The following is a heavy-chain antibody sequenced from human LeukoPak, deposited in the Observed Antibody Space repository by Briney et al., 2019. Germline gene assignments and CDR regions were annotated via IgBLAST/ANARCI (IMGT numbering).Heavy chain of an antibody. Sequence: SVKVSCKASGGTFSSYAISWVRQAPGQGLEWMGGIIPIFGTANYAQKFQGRVTITADESTSTAYMELSSLRSEDTAVYYCARERAYCSSTSCYIRGIDYWGQGTLVTVSS. V-gene: IGHV1-69*01. CDR1: GGTFSSYA. D-gene: IGHD2-2*02. J-gene: IGHJ4*02. CDR2: IIPIFGTA. CDR3: ARERAYCSSTSCYIRGIDY.